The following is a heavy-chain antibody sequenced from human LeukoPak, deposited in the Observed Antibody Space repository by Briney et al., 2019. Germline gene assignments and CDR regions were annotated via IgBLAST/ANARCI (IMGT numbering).Heavy chain of an antibody. CDR3: ARAKPYTSPNDY. D-gene: IGHD2-2*01. J-gene: IGHJ4*02. V-gene: IGHV1-18*01. Sequence: VKVSCKASGYTFTSYGISWVRQASGQGLEWMGWISAYNGNTNYAQKLQGRVTMTTDTSTSTAYMELRSLRSDDTAVYYCARAKPYTSPNDYWGQGTLVTVSS. CDR1: GYTFTSYG. CDR2: ISAYNGNT.